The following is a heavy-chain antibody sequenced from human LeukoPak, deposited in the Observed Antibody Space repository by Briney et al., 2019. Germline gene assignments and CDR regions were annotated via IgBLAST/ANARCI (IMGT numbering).Heavy chain of an antibody. CDR2: INSDGSTT. D-gene: IGHD3-10*01. J-gene: IGHJ4*02. V-gene: IGHV3-74*01. CDR3: ARAGNYYFEY. CDR1: GFTFRTYW. Sequence: PGGSLRLSCAASGFTFRTYWMHWVRQTPGQGLVWVSRINSDGSTTNYADSVKGRFTVSGDNAQNTLYLQMSSLRAEDTAVYYCARAGNYYFEYWGQGALVTVSS.